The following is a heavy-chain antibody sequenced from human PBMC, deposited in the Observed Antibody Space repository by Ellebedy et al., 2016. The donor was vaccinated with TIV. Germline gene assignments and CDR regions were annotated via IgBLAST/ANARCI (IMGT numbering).Heavy chain of an antibody. J-gene: IGHJ4*02. Sequence: SETLSLXXAVYGGSFSGYYWSWIRQPPGKGLEWIGEINHSGSTNYNPSLKSRVTISVDASKNQFSLKLSSVTAADTAVYYCARDQASGGSYDWGQGTLVTVSS. CDR3: ARDQASGGSYD. D-gene: IGHD1-26*01. CDR1: GGSFSGYY. CDR2: INHSGST. V-gene: IGHV4-34*01.